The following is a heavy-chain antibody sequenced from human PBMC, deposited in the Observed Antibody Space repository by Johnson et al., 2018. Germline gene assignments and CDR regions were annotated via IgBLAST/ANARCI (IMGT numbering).Heavy chain of an antibody. J-gene: IGHJ3*01. CDR2: IWYDGSNK. D-gene: IGHD3/OR15-3a*01. CDR3: ARAPWIFGLWD. CDR1: GFTFSSYG. Sequence: VQLVESGGGVVQPGRSLRLSCAASGFTFSSYGMHWVRQAPGKGLEWVAVIWYDGSNKYYGDSVKGRFTISRDNSKNTLYLQMNSPRTEDTAVYYCARAPWIFGLWDWGQGTMVTVSS. V-gene: IGHV3-33*01.